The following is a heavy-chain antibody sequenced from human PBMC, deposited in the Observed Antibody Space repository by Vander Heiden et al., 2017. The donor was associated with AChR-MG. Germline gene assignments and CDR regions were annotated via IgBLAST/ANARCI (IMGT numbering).Heavy chain of an antibody. V-gene: IGHV3-23*01. CDR3: AADQDYDVWSAPQGFDP. D-gene: IGHD3-3*01. Sequence: EVHLLQSGGGLVQPGGSLRLSCEASGFLFSDWAMSWVRQAPGKGLEWVSALSASGGNTYYADSVEGRFTISRDNSKNTLYLQMNSLRAEDTAVYYCAADQDYDVWSAPQGFDPWDQGTLVTVS. CDR2: LSASGGNT. J-gene: IGHJ5*02. CDR1: GFLFSDWA.